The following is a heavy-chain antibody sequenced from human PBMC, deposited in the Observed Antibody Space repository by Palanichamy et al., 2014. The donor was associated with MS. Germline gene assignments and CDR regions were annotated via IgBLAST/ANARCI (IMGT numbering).Heavy chain of an antibody. V-gene: IGHV4-59*02. CDR2: VYDSGST. CDR1: GDFGSSYY. D-gene: IGHD1-1*01. Sequence: QVQLQESGPGLAKPSETLSLTCTVSGDFGSSYYWNWIRQSPGRGLEWIGYVYDSGSTNYNPSLKSRVTISIDESKKQFSLKLRSVTAADTAVYYCVKGGGTGSWNYHGMDVWGQGTTVTVSS. J-gene: IGHJ6*02. CDR3: VKGGGTGSWNYHGMDV.